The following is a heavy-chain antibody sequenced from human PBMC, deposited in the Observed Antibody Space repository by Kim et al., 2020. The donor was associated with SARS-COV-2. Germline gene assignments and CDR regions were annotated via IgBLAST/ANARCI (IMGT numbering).Heavy chain of an antibody. CDR1: GGSFSGYY. Sequence: SETLSLTCAVYGGSFSGYYWTWIRQPPGEGLEWIGEINHSGTTYYTPSLKSRVTISVDTSKNQFSLKLSSVTAADTAVYYCARGLASGYDQKAYFDYWG. CDR3: ARGLASGYDQKAYFDY. V-gene: IGHV4-34*01. J-gene: IGHJ4*01. D-gene: IGHD5-12*01. CDR2: INHSGTT.